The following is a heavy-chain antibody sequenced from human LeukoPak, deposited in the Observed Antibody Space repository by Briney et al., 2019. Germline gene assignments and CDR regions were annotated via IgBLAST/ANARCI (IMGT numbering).Heavy chain of an antibody. Sequence: GGSLRLSCAASGFTFSSYAMSWVRQAPGKGLEWVSAISGSGGSTYYADSVKGRFTISRDHSKNTLYLQMNSLRAEDTAVYYCAKASVPAAITVYYYYMDVWGKGTTVTVSS. CDR1: GFTFSSYA. D-gene: IGHD2-2*01. CDR3: AKASVPAAITVYYYYMDV. J-gene: IGHJ6*03. V-gene: IGHV3-23*01. CDR2: ISGSGGST.